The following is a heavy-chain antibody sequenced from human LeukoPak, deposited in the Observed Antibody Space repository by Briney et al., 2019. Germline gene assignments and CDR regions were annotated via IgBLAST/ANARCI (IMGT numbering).Heavy chain of an antibody. V-gene: IGHV3-21*01. D-gene: IGHD3-22*01. Sequence: SGGSLRLSCAASGFTFSSYSMNWVRQAPGKGLEWVSSISSGSSYIYYADSVKGRFTISRDNAKNSLYLQMNSLRAEDTAVYYCARDSSGYYHTTFDYWGQGTLVTVSS. J-gene: IGHJ4*02. CDR2: ISSGSSYI. CDR1: GFTFSSYS. CDR3: ARDSSGYYHTTFDY.